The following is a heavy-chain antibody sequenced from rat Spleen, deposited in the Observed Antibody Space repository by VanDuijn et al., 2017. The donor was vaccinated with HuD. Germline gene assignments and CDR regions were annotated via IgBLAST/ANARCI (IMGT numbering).Heavy chain of an antibody. D-gene: IGHD4-3*01. Sequence: EVQLVESGGGLVQPGRSMKLSCAASGFTFSNYGLAWDRQAPKKGLEWVAYISYDGDTTYYRDSVKGRFTISRDNAKSTLYLQMDSLRSEDTATYYCVRQDTSGYSNWFAYWGQGTLVTVSS. CDR2: ISYDGDTT. V-gene: IGHV5-22*01. CDR1: GFTFSNYG. J-gene: IGHJ3*01. CDR3: VRQDTSGYSNWFAY.